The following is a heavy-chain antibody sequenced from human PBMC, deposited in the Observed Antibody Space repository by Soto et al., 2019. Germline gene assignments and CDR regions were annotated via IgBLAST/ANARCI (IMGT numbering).Heavy chain of an antibody. V-gene: IGHV5-10-1*01. J-gene: IGHJ6*02. Sequence: GESLKISCNGSGYSFTIYWIRWVRQMPGKGLEWMGRIDPSDSYTNYSPSFQGHVTISADKSISTAYLQWSSLKASDTAMYYCARRQRRTYYYYGMDVWGQGTTVTVSS. CDR3: ARRQRRTYYYYGMDV. CDR2: IDPSDSYT. CDR1: GYSFTIYW.